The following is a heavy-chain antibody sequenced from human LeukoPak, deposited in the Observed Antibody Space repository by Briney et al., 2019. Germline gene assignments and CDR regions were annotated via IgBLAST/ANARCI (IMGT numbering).Heavy chain of an antibody. V-gene: IGHV1-69*04. J-gene: IGHJ4*02. CDR2: IIPILGIA. Sequence: ASVKVPCKASGGTFSSYAISWVRQAPGQGLEWMGRIIPILGIANYAQKFQGRVTITADKSTSTAYMELSSLRSEDTAVYYCARDDYGDSFDYWGQGTLVTVSS. CDR3: ARDDYGDSFDY. D-gene: IGHD4-17*01. CDR1: GGTFSSYA.